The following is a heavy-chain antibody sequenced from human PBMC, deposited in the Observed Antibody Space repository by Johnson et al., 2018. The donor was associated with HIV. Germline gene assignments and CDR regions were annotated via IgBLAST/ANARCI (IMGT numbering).Heavy chain of an antibody. Sequence: QVQLVESGGGVVQPGGSLRLSCAASGFTFSKYGMHWVRQAPGKGLEWVAFMPFYESDGYYADSVKGRFTISRDNSKNTLFLQMNSLRAEDTAIYYCAKGRYSSSWYLAGAFDIWGQGTMVTVSS. CDR1: GFTFSKYG. V-gene: IGHV3-30*02. D-gene: IGHD6-13*01. J-gene: IGHJ3*02. CDR2: MPFYESDG. CDR3: AKGRYSSSWYLAGAFDI.